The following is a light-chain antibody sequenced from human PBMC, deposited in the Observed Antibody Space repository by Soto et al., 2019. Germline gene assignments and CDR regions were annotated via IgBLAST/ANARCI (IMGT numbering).Light chain of an antibody. CDR2: GAS. CDR3: QQYDDWLRLT. J-gene: IGKJ4*01. CDR1: QSVNIY. Sequence: EIVMTQSPATLSVSPGERATLSCRASQSVNIYLAWYQQKPGPAPRLLLFGASSRATGIPARFSGSGSGAEFNLTISSLQSEDFAVYFCQQYDDWLRLTFGGGTKVEIK. V-gene: IGKV3D-15*01.